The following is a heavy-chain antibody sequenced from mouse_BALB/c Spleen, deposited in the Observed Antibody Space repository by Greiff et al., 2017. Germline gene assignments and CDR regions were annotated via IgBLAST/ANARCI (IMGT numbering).Heavy chain of an antibody. V-gene: IGHV1-87*01. CDR3: ARGSSSWFAY. D-gene: IGHD1-1*01. J-gene: IGHJ3*01. CDR2: IYPGDGDT. Sequence: VQVVESGAELARPGASVKLSCKASGYTFTSYWMQWVKQRPGQGLEWIGAIYPGDGDTRYTQKFKGKATLTADKSSSTAYMQLSSLASEDSAVYYCARGSSSWFAYWGQGTLVTVSA. CDR1: GYTFTSYW.